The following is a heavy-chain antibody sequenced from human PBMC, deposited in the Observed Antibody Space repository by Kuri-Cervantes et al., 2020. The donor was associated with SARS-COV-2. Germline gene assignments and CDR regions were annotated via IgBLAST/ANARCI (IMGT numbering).Heavy chain of an antibody. CDR1: GGSFSGYY. J-gene: IGHJ5*02. V-gene: IGHV4-59*08. Sequence: SETLSLTCAVYGGSFSGYYWSWIRQPPGKGLEWIGYIYYSGSTNYNPSLKSRVTISVDTSKNQFSLKLSSVTAADTAVYYCARQGASNWFDPWGQGTLVTVSS. CDR3: ARQGASNWFDP. CDR2: IYYSGST.